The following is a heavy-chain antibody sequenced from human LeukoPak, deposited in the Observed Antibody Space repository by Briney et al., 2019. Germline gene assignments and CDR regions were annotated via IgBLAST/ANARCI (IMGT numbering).Heavy chain of an antibody. Sequence: SQTLSLTCAISGDNVSGGSAGWNWIRQSPSRGLEWLGRIYYRSKWYSDYAISVKSRITINPDTSRNQFSLQLNSVTHDDTAVYYCTGGGLVRGSLHWFDPWGQGTLVTVSS. D-gene: IGHD3-10*01. V-gene: IGHV6-1*01. J-gene: IGHJ5*02. CDR2: IYYRSKWYS. CDR1: GDNVSGGSAG. CDR3: TGGGLVRGSLHWFDP.